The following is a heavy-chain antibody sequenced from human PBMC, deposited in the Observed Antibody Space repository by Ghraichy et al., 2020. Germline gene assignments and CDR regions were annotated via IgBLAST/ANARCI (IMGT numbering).Heavy chain of an antibody. CDR3: ARDERRGSSWYYYYYGMDV. D-gene: IGHD6-13*01. J-gene: IGHJ6*02. CDR1: GFTFSSYS. V-gene: IGHV3-21*01. CDR2: ISSSSSYI. Sequence: GGSLRLSCAASGFTFSSYSMNWVRQAPGKGLEWVSSISSSSSYIYYADSVKGRFTISRDNAKNSLYLQMNSLRAEDTAVYYCARDERRGSSWYYYYYGMDVWGQGTTVTVSS.